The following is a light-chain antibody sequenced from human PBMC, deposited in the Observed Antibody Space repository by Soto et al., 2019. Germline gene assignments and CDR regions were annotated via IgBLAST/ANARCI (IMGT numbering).Light chain of an antibody. CDR3: AVWDDSLSGYV. CDR1: SSNIGSNS. CDR2: SNN. J-gene: IGLJ1*01. V-gene: IGLV1-47*02. Sequence: QSVLTQPPTASGTPGQRVTISCSGSSSNIGSNSVYWYQQLPGTAPKLLIYSNNQWPSGVPDRFSGSKSGTSASLAISGLRSEDEADYYCAVWDDSLSGYVFGTGTKVTV.